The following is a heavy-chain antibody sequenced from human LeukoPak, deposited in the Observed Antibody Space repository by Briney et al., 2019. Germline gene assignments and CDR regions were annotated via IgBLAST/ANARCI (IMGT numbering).Heavy chain of an antibody. CDR2: ISDSGRTT. CDR3: AKDPNRYYYDSSGYFDF. V-gene: IGHV3-23*01. Sequence: PGGSLRLSCAASGFTFSNYAMSWVRQAPGKGLEWVSSISDSGRTTYYADSVKGRFTIPKDNSRNTLYLQITTLRADDTAVYYCAKDPNRYYYDSSGYFDFWGQGALVTVSS. CDR1: GFTFSNYA. J-gene: IGHJ4*02. D-gene: IGHD3-22*01.